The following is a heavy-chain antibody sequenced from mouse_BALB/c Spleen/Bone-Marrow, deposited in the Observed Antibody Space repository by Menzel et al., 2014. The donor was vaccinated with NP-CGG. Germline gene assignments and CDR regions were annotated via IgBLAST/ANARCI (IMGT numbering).Heavy chain of an antibody. D-gene: IGHD1-1*01. CDR2: IDPANGNT. CDR1: GFNIKDTY. V-gene: IGHV14-3*02. J-gene: IGHJ2*01. Sequence: EVKLVESGAELVKPGASVKLSCTASGFNIKDTYMHWVKRRPEQGLEWIGRIDPANGNTKYDPKFQDKATITADTSSNTPYLQLSILTSEDTAVYYCANYYYGYYFDYWGQGTTLTVSS. CDR3: ANYYYGYYFDY.